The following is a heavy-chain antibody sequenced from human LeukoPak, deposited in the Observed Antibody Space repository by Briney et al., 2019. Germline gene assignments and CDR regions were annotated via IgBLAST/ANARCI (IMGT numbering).Heavy chain of an antibody. Sequence: ASVKVSCKASGYTFTSYYMHWVRQAPGQGLEWMGIINPSGGSTSYAQKFQGRVTMTRDMSTSTVYMELSSLRSEDTAVYFCARETNPRGYSGYDYFDSWGQGTLVTVSS. V-gene: IGHV1-46*01. CDR2: INPSGGST. CDR1: GYTFTSYY. D-gene: IGHD5-12*01. CDR3: ARETNPRGYSGYDYFDS. J-gene: IGHJ4*02.